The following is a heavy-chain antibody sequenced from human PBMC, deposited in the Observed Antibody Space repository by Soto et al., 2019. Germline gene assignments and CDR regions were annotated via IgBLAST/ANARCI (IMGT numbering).Heavy chain of an antibody. J-gene: IGHJ6*02. V-gene: IGHV1-18*01. Sequence: QVQRVQSGAEVKKPGASVKVPCKASGYTFTRYGISWVRQAPGQGLEWMGWIRAYNGNTSYAQKLQGRVTMTKDTSTSTADMELRSLRSDDTAVYYCARDLPTMDVWGQGTTVTVSS. CDR1: GYTFTRYG. CDR3: ARDLPTMDV. CDR2: IRAYNGNT.